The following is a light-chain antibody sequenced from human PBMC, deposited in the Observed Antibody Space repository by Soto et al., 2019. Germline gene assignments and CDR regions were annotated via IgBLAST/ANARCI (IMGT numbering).Light chain of an antibody. J-gene: IGKJ2*01. V-gene: IGKV3-20*01. CDR1: QSVSSSY. CDR2: GAS. Sequence: EIVLTQSPGTLSLSPGERATLSCRASQSVSSSYLARYHQKPGQAPKLLIYGASSRATGIPDRFSVSGSATDFTLTIIRLEPEDFSVYYCQPYGSSPPTTFGPGTKLEIK. CDR3: QPYGSSPPTT.